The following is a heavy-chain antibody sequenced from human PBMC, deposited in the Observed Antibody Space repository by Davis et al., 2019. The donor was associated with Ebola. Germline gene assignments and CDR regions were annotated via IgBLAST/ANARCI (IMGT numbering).Heavy chain of an antibody. Sequence: GGSLRLSCAASGFTFSSYGIHWVRQAPGKGLEWVAVIWYDGSNKYYADSVKGRFTISRDNSKNTLYLQMNSLRAEDTAVYYCARDFERGYSYGLDYWGQGTLVTVSS. CDR2: IWYDGSNK. CDR1: GFTFSSYG. V-gene: IGHV3-33*01. J-gene: IGHJ4*02. D-gene: IGHD5-18*01. CDR3: ARDFERGYSYGLDY.